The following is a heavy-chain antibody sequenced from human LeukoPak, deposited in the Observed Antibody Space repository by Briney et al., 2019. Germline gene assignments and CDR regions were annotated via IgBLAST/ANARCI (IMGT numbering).Heavy chain of an antibody. Sequence: SETLSLTCTVSGGSINNFYWTWIRQPPGKGLECIGYVYYTGSTYYNPSLKSRVTISVDTSKNQFSLRLNYVTAADTAVHYCARDSSTVTTRHFDYWGQGTLVTVSS. D-gene: IGHD4-17*01. J-gene: IGHJ4*02. V-gene: IGHV4-59*01. CDR1: GGSINNFY. CDR3: ARDSSTVTTRHFDY. CDR2: VYYTGST.